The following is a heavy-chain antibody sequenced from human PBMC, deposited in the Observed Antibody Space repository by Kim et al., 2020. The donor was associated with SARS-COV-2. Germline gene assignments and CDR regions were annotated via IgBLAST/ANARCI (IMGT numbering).Heavy chain of an antibody. CDR1: GFTFSSYA. J-gene: IGHJ4*02. Sequence: GGSLRLSCAASGFTFSSYAMHWVRQAPGKGLEWVAVISYDGSNKYYADYVKGRFTISRDNSKNTLYLQMNSLRAEDTAVYYCERDRGGIRDFDWLLDYWGQGSLLTVSS. D-gene: IGHD3-9*01. V-gene: IGHV3-30*04. CDR2: ISYDGSNK. CDR3: ERDRGGIRDFDWLLDY.